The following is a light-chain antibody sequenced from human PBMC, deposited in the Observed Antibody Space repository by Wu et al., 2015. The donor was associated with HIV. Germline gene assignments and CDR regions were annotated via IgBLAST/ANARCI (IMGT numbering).Light chain of an antibody. CDR2: KAS. V-gene: IGKV1-5*03. CDR1: ESISNW. J-gene: IGKJ4*01. Sequence: DIQMTQSPSTLSAFVGDRVTITCRASESISNWLAWYQQKPGKAPKLLIYKASNLESGVPFRFSGSGSGTEFTLTISSLQPNDSATYYCQQYSNYFTFGGGTKGGDQ. CDR3: QQYSNYFT.